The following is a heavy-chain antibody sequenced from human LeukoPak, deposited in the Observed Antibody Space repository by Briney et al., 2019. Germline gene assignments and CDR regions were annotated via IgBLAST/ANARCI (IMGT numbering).Heavy chain of an antibody. Sequence: GGSLRLSCAASGFTFSSSPMSWVRQAPGKGLDWVSSISADGPTYYADSVKGRFTISRDNSKNTLYLQMNSLRAEDTAAYYCAKVASGYYDSDYWGQGTLVTVSS. CDR1: GFTFSSSP. D-gene: IGHD3-22*01. CDR3: AKVASGYYDSDY. V-gene: IGHV3-23*01. J-gene: IGHJ4*02. CDR2: ISADGPT.